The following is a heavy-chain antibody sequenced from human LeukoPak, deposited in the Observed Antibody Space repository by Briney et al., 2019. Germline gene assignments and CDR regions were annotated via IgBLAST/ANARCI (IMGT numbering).Heavy chain of an antibody. CDR3: ARGPSLWMD. CDR2: IYYSGST. CDR1: GGSVSSGSYY. Sequence: SETLSLTCSVSGGSVSSGSYYWSWIRQPPGKGLEWIGYIYYSGSTNYNPSLKSRVTISVDTSKNQFSLNLSSVTAADTAVYYCARGPSLWMDWGQGTLVTVSS. D-gene: IGHD3-3*01. V-gene: IGHV4-61*01. J-gene: IGHJ4*02.